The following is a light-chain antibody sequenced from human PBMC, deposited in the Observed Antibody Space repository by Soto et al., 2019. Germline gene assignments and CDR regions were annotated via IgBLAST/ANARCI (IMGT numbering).Light chain of an antibody. CDR3: SSYTSSSTVV. CDR2: DVS. J-gene: IGLJ2*01. V-gene: IGLV2-14*01. Sequence: QSVLTQPASVSGSPGQSITISCTGTSSDVGRYNYVSWCQQHPGKAPKLIIYDVSNRPSGVSNRFSGSKSGNTASLTISGLQADDEADYYCSSYTSSSTVVFGGGTKLTVL. CDR1: SSDVGRYNY.